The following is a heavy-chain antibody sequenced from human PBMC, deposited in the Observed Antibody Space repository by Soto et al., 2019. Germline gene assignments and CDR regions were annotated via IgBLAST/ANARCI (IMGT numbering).Heavy chain of an antibody. CDR2: IYYSGST. CDR1: GGSISSGGYY. Sequence: QVQLQESGPGLVKPSQTLSLTCTVSGGSISSGGYYWSWIRQHPGKGLEWIGSIYYSGSTYYNPSLXSXXTVSVDTPKSQFSLKLSCVTAADTAVYYCARGVLHWGQGTLVTISS. D-gene: IGHD3-16*01. J-gene: IGHJ4*02. CDR3: ARGVLH. V-gene: IGHV4-31*03.